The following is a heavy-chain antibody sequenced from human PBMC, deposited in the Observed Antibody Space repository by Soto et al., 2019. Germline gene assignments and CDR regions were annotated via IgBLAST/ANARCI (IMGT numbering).Heavy chain of an antibody. CDR2: INHSGST. J-gene: IGHJ4*02. Sequence: SETLSLTCAVYGGSFSCYSWTWIRQPPGKGLEWIGEINHSGSTNYNPSLKSRVTISVDTSKNQFSLKLSSVTAADTAVYYCARGPYYYGSGSYHGLDYWGQGTQVTVSS. CDR3: ARGPYYYGSGSYHGLDY. V-gene: IGHV4-34*01. D-gene: IGHD3-10*01. CDR1: GGSFSCYS.